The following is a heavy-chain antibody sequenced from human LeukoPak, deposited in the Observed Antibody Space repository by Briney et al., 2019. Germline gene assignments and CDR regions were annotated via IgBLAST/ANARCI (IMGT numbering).Heavy chain of an antibody. J-gene: IGHJ6*02. CDR2: IYYSGST. Sequence: SETLSLTCTVSGGSISSSSYYWGWIRQPPGKGLEWIGSIYYSGSTYYNPSLKSRVTISVDTSKNQFSLKLSSVTAADTAVYYCARLPYDFWVYYGMGVWGQGTTVTVSS. CDR1: GGSISSSSYY. V-gene: IGHV4-39*01. CDR3: ARLPYDFWVYYGMGV. D-gene: IGHD3-3*01.